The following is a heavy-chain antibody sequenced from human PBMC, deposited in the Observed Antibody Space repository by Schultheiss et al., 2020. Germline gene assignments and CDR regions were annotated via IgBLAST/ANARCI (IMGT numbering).Heavy chain of an antibody. D-gene: IGHD5-18*01. CDR2: INSDGSST. Sequence: GGSLRLSCAASGFTFSSYWMHWVRQAPGKGLVWVSRINSDGSSTSYADSVKGRFTISRDNAKNSLYLQMNSLRAEDTAVYYCATTAMATRFDYWGQGTLVTVSS. V-gene: IGHV3-74*01. CDR1: GFTFSSYW. J-gene: IGHJ4*02. CDR3: ATTAMATRFDY.